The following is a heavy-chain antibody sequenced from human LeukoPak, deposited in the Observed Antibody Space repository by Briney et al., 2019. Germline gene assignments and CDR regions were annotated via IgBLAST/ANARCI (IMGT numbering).Heavy chain of an antibody. CDR1: GYSLTALA. CDR2: FDPDDGAR. J-gene: IGHJ5*02. V-gene: IGHV1-24*01. D-gene: IGHD4-17*01. CDR3: ASDRTMTTVTSGQSWDDP. Sequence: ASVKLSCKVSGYSLTALAIHWVRQAPGKGLEWMGRFDPDDGARIYSQTFQDRFLMTEDPSSDTAYMELSGLRSEDTAVYFCASDRTMTTVTSGQSWDDPWGQGTLVTVSS.